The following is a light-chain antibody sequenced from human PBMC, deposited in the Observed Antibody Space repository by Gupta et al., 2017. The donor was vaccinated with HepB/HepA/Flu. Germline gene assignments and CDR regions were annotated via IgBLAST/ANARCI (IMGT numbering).Light chain of an antibody. CDR3: QKYDNRRT. Sequence: EIVMTQSPATLSASPGERATLSCRASQSVSSNLAWYQQKPGQAPRLLIYGASTRATDIPTRFSGSGSGTEFILTISSLQSEDFAVYYCQKYDNRRTFGQGTKVEIK. V-gene: IGKV3-15*01. J-gene: IGKJ1*01. CDR2: GAS. CDR1: QSVSSN.